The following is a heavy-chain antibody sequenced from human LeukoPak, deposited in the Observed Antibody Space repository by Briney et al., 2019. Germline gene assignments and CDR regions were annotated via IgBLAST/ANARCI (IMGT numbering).Heavy chain of an antibody. CDR2: INGGGGIT. J-gene: IGHJ4*02. V-gene: IGHV3-23*01. Sequence: QPGGSLRLSCAASGFTFGNFAMRWVRQAPGEGLQCVSSINGGGGITNYADSVKGRFTVSRDNSKNTVYLQMNSLRAEDTAVYFCAKSASGSFYNDYWGQGTLVTVSS. CDR3: AKSASGSFYNDY. D-gene: IGHD3-10*01. CDR1: GFTFGNFA.